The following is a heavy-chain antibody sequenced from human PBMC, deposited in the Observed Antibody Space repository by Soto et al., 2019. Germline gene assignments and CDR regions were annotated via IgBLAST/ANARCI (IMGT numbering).Heavy chain of an antibody. J-gene: IGHJ4*02. V-gene: IGHV3-48*01. CDR3: ARDISTRGSFEY. CDR2: ISGTGSV. D-gene: IGHD6-6*01. Sequence: GSLRLSCASSGFTFSTYGMNWVRQAPGKGPERVSHISGTGSVFYADSVEGRFTISRDNAKSSLYLQMSSLRVEDTAVYYCARDISTRGSFEYWGQGTLVTVSS. CDR1: GFTFSTYG.